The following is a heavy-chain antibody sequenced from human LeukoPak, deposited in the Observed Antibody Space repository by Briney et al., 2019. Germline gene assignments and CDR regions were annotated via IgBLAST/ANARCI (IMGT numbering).Heavy chain of an antibody. CDR3: ARVGWPYYYYYMDV. Sequence: SETLSLTCTVSGGSISSYYWSWIRQPPGKGLEWLGYIYYSGSTNYNPSLKSRVTISVDTSKNQFSLKLSSVTAADTAVYYCARVGWPYYYYYMDVWGKGTTVTVSS. J-gene: IGHJ6*03. CDR2: IYYSGST. CDR1: GGSISSYY. V-gene: IGHV4-59*01. D-gene: IGHD6-19*01.